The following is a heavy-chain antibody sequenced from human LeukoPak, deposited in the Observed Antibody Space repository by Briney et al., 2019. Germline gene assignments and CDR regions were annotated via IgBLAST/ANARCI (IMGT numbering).Heavy chain of an antibody. D-gene: IGHD3-22*01. J-gene: IGHJ4*02. CDR2: IYHSGST. CDR3: ARVRYYYDSSGYSARYYFDY. V-gene: IGHV4-30-2*01. Sequence: KSSETLSLTCAVSGGSISSGGYSWSWIRQPPGKGLEWIGYIYHSGSTYYNPSLKGRVTISVDRSKNQFSLKLSSVPAADTAVYYCARVRYYYDSSGYSARYYFDYWGQGTLVTVSS. CDR1: GGSISSGGYS.